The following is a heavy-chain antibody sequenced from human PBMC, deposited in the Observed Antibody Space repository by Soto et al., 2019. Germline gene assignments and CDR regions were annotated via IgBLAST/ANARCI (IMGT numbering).Heavy chain of an antibody. V-gene: IGHV4-39*01. Sequence: PSETLSLTCTVSGGSISSYYWGWIRQPPGKGLEWIGSIYYSGSTYYNPSLKSRVTISVDTSKNQFSLKLSSVTAADTAVYYCARHRGELLLDYGMDVWGQGTTVTVSS. CDR2: IYYSGST. J-gene: IGHJ6*02. CDR3: ARHRGELLLDYGMDV. D-gene: IGHD1-26*01. CDR1: GGSISSYY.